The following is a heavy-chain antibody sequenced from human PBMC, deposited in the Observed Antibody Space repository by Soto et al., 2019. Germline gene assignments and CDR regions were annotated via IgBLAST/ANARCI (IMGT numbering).Heavy chain of an antibody. J-gene: IGHJ3*02. V-gene: IGHV3-74*01. CDR3: AREAAYCSTTSCYRRAFDT. Sequence: EVQLVESGGDLVQPGGSLRLSCAASGFTFTGHWMHWVRQVPGKGLVWVARINTEGDSTNYADSVKGRFTISRDSATKTVYLQMIGLGVDDTSVYFCAREAAYCSTTSCYRRAFDTWGQGTMVTFSS. CDR2: INTEGDST. CDR1: GFTFTGHW. D-gene: IGHD2-2*01.